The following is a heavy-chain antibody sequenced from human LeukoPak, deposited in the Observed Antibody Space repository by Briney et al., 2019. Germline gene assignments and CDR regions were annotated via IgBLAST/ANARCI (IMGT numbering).Heavy chain of an antibody. D-gene: IGHD6-19*01. CDR3: ARAGIIAVAGTSWFDP. V-gene: IGHV1-2*02. Sequence: PLASVKVSCKASGYTFTGYYMHWVRQAPGQGLEWMGWINPNSGGTNYAQKFQGRVTMTRDTSISTAYMELSRLRSDDTAVYYCARAGIIAVAGTSWFDPWGQGTLVTVSS. J-gene: IGHJ5*02. CDR1: GYTFTGYY. CDR2: INPNSGGT.